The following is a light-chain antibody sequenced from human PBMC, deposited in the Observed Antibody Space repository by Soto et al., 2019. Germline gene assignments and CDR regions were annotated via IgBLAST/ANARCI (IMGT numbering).Light chain of an antibody. V-gene: IGKV1-5*01. CDR3: QQYENYWT. J-gene: IGKJ1*01. CDR2: DAS. CDR1: QSISSW. Sequence: DIQMTQSPSTLSATAGDRVTITCRASQSISSWLAWYQQKPGKAPKLLIYDASNLESGVPSRFSGSGSGTDFTHTISHLQPDDSATYYCQQYENYWTFGQGTKVEIK.